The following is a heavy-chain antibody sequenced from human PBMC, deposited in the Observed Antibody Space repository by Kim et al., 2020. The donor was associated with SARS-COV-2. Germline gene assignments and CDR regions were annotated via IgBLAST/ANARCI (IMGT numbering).Heavy chain of an antibody. CDR2: ISWNIGSI. V-gene: IGHV3-9*01. CDR1: GFTFDDYA. Sequence: GGSLRLSCAASGFTFDDYAMHWVRQAPGKGLEWVSGISWNIGSIGYADSVKGRFTISRDNAKNSLYLQMNSLRAEDTALYYCAKDKREYSSGWDWFDPWG. CDR3: AKDKREYSSGWDWFDP. D-gene: IGHD6-19*01. J-gene: IGHJ5*02.